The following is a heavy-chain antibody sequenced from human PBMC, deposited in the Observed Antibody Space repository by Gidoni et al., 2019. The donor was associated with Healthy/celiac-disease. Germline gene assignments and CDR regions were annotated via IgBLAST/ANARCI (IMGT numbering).Heavy chain of an antibody. V-gene: IGHV3-11*01. Sequence: ASGFTFSDYYMSWIRQAPGKGLEWVSYISSSGSTIYYADSVKGRFTISRDNAKNSLYLQMNSLRAEDTAVYYCARVVYYYDSSGHLGHDAFDIWGQGTMVTVSS. D-gene: IGHD3-22*01. CDR3: ARVVYYYDSSGHLGHDAFDI. J-gene: IGHJ3*02. CDR1: GFTFSDYY. CDR2: ISSSGSTI.